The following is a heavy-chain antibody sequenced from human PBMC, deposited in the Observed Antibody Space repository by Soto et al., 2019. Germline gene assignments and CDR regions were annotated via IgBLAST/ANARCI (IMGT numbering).Heavy chain of an antibody. Sequence: GGSLRLSCAASGFTFSSYGMHWVRQAPGKGLEWVAVIWYDGSNKYYADSVKGRFTISRDNSKNTLYLQMNSLRAEDTAVYYCARDSPPWGSSSWYFDYWGQGTLVTVSS. D-gene: IGHD6-13*01. V-gene: IGHV3-33*01. J-gene: IGHJ4*02. CDR1: GFTFSSYG. CDR2: IWYDGSNK. CDR3: ARDSPPWGSSSWYFDY.